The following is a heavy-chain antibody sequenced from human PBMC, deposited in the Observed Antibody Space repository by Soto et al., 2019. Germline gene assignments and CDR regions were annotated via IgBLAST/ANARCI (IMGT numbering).Heavy chain of an antibody. V-gene: IGHV1-69*13. CDR1: GGTFSSYA. Sequence: GASVKVSCKASGGTFSSYAISWVRQAPGQGLEWMGEIIPIFGTANYAQKFQGRVTITADESTSTAYMELSSLRSEDTAVYCCARDGGRHSGGIDYWGQGTLVTVSS. J-gene: IGHJ4*02. CDR3: ARDGGRHSGGIDY. CDR2: IIPIFGTA. D-gene: IGHD1-26*01.